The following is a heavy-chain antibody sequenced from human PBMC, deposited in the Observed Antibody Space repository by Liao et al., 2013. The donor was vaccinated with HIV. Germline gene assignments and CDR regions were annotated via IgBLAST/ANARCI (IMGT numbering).Heavy chain of an antibody. D-gene: IGHD3-3*02. V-gene: IGHV4-59*12. Sequence: QVQLQESGPGLVKPSETLSLTCTVSGGSISPYYWSWIRQPPGKGLEWIGFIYYRGSTNYNPSFNTRVTISVDTSKNQLSLKMTSVTAADTALYYCARGDFHFWSGFASAFDIWGQGILVTVSS. CDR1: GGSISPYY. J-gene: IGHJ3*02. CDR3: ARGDFHFWSGFASAFDI. CDR2: IYYRGST.